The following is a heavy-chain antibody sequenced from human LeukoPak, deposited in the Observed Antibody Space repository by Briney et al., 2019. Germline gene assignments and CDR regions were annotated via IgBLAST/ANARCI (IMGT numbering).Heavy chain of an antibody. V-gene: IGHV4-59*01. J-gene: IGHJ4*02. CDR2: VYNSGKT. CDR3: ARAPPPTYCGGDCYSSYFDN. CDR1: GGSISNDY. D-gene: IGHD2-21*02. Sequence: SETLSLTCTVSGGSISNDYWNWIRQPPGKGLEWIGYVYNSGKTNYSPSLKSRVTVSVDTSKNQFSLTLSFVTTADTAVYFCARAPPPTYCGGDCYSSYFDNWGQGILVTVSS.